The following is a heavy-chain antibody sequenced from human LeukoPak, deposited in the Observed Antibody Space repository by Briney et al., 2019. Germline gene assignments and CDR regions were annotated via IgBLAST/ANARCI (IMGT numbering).Heavy chain of an antibody. V-gene: IGHV3-30*03. D-gene: IGHD6-19*01. CDR2: ISYDGNNK. J-gene: IGHJ3*02. CDR3: ARRGGSRGWGAFDI. CDR1: GFTFNTYG. Sequence: GGSLRLSCAASGFTFNTYGMHWVRQAPGKGLEWVAVISYDGNNKFYADSVKGRFTISRDNSKNTLSLQMSSLRVEDTAIYYCARRGGSRGWGAFDIWGQGTIVTVSS.